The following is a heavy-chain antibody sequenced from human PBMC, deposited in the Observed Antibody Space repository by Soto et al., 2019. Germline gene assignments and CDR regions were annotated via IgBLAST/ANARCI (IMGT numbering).Heavy chain of an antibody. CDR3: ARGPLRMYYFDY. V-gene: IGHV4-34*01. Sequence: SETLSLTCAVYGGSFSGYYWSWIRQPPGKGLEWIGEINHSGSTNYNPSLKSRVTISVDTSKNQFSLKLSSVTAADTAVYYCARGPLRMYYFDYWGQGTLVTVSS. D-gene: IGHD4-17*01. CDR2: INHSGST. CDR1: GGSFSGYY. J-gene: IGHJ4*02.